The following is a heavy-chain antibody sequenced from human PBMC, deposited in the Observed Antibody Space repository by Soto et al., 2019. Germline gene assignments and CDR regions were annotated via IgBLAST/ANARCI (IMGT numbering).Heavy chain of an antibody. J-gene: IGHJ5*01. Sequence: EVQLVESGGGLVQPWGSLRLSCAASGFTFSSHWMHWVRQVPGKGLVWFSRINNDRSHTSYADSVKCRFTISRDNARNTLYQEMNSLRAEDTAVYYCARDGHCITTSCYGNWFDSWGQGTVVTVSS. CDR3: ARDGHCITTSCYGNWFDS. D-gene: IGHD2-2*01. V-gene: IGHV3-74*01. CDR2: INNDRSHT. CDR1: GFTFSSHW.